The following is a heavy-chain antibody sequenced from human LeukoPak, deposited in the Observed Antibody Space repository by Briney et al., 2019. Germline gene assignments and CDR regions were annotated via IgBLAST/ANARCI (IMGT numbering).Heavy chain of an antibody. V-gene: IGHV1-2*02. CDR2: INPNSGGT. CDR1: GYAFTDYY. D-gene: IGHD3-16*02. CDR3: ARDIRLITFGGVILAYYYMDV. Sequence: GASVKVSCKASGYAFTDYYIHWVRQAPGQGLEWMGWINPNSGGTNYAQNFQGRVTMTGDTSISTAYMELSRLRSDDTVVYYCARDIRLITFGGVILAYYYMDVWGKGTTVTVSS. J-gene: IGHJ6*03.